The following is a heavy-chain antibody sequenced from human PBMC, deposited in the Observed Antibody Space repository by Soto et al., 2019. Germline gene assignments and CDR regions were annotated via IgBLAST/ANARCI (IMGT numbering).Heavy chain of an antibody. V-gene: IGHV4-30-2*01. Sequence: QLQLQESGSGLVKPSQTLSLTCAVSGGSISSGGYSWSWIRQPPGKGLEWIGYIYHSGSTYYNPSLKSRVTISVDRSKNQFSLKLSSVTAADTTVYYCARVPNSSSWYYFDYWGQGTLVTVSS. J-gene: IGHJ4*02. CDR3: ARVPNSSSWYYFDY. CDR1: GGSISSGGYS. D-gene: IGHD6-13*01. CDR2: IYHSGST.